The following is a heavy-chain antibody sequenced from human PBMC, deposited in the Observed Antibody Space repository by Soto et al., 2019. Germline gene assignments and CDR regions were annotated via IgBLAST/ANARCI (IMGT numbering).Heavy chain of an antibody. CDR3: ASPKRGIAAAGSRGIYGMDV. V-gene: IGHV4-34*01. CDR2: INHSGST. CDR1: GGSFSGYY. Sequence: ASETLSLTCAVYGGSFSGYYWSWIRQPPGKGLEWIGEINHSGSTNYNPSLKSRVTISVDTSKNQFSLKLSSVTAADTAVYYCASPKRGIAAAGSRGIYGMDVWGQGTTVTVSS. D-gene: IGHD6-13*01. J-gene: IGHJ6*02.